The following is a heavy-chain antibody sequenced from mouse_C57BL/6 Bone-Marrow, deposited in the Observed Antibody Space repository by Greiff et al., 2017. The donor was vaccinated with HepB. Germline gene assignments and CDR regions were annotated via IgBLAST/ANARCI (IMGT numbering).Heavy chain of an antibody. CDR3: ARRYYGSSYLYYYAMDY. J-gene: IGHJ4*01. CDR2: INPYNGGT. Sequence: EVQLQQSGPVLVKPGASVKMSCKASGYTFTDYYMNWVKQSHGKSLEWIGVINPYNGGTSYNQKFKGKATLTVDKSSSTAYMELNSLTSEDSAVYYCARRYYGSSYLYYYAMDYWGQGTSVTVSS. D-gene: IGHD1-1*01. CDR1: GYTFTDYY. V-gene: IGHV1-19*01.